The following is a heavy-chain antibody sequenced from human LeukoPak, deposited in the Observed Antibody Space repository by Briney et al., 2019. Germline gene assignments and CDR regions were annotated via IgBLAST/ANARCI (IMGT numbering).Heavy chain of an antibody. D-gene: IGHD3-22*01. J-gene: IGHJ4*02. CDR3: TTLGYHLDS. Sequence: PGGSLRLSCAAPGFAFSGYEMNWVRQAPGKGLEWVSYIAGSDTRTYYADSVKGRFTISRDNTKNSLYLQMNSLRAEDTGLYYCTTLGYHLDSWGQGTLVTVSS. CDR1: GFAFSGYE. V-gene: IGHV3-48*03. CDR2: IAGSDTRT.